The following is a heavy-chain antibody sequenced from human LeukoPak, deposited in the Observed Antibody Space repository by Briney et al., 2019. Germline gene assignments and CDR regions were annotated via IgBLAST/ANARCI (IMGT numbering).Heavy chain of an antibody. CDR1: GFTFSSYG. CDR2: IGVRGDT. D-gene: IGHD3-3*01. CDR3: AKDLHDSWAVGC. J-gene: IGHJ4*02. Sequence: GGSLRLSCAASGFTFSSYGMSWVRQAPGKGLEWVSHIGVRGDTHFADSVKGRFTISRDNSKNTLYLQMNSLRAEDTAVYYCAKDLHDSWAVGCWGPGTLVTVSS. V-gene: IGHV3-23*01.